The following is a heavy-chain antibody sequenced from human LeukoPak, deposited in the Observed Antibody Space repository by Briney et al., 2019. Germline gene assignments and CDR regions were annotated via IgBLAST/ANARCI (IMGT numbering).Heavy chain of an antibody. Sequence: GGSLRPSCAASGFTFSNYDMHWVRQATGKGLEWVSAFHTAGDIHYSGSVKGRFATSRENAKNSFYLQMNNLRAGDTAVYYCARGSCSSRSCYKRVNGLDVWGQGTPVTVSS. J-gene: IGHJ6*02. D-gene: IGHD2-2*01. CDR3: ARGSCSSRSCYKRVNGLDV. V-gene: IGHV3-13*01. CDR1: GFTFSNYD. CDR2: FHTAGDI.